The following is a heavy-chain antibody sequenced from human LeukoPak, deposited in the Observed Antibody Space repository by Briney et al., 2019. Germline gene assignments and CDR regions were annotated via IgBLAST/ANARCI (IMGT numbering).Heavy chain of an antibody. CDR3: ARYCGSSRCLYYYHMDV. V-gene: IGHV3-21*01. CDR1: GFTFSTYG. J-gene: IGHJ6*03. Sequence: GGSLRLSCAASGFTFSTYGMNWVRHAPGKGLEWVSSIISGSSYIYYADSVKGRFTISRDDAKNSLYLQVNSLRAEDTAVYYCARYCGSSRCLYYYHMDVWGKGTTVTVSS. CDR2: IISGSSYI. D-gene: IGHD2-2*01.